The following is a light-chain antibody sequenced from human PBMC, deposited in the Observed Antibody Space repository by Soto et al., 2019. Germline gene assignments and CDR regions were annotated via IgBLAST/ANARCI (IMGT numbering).Light chain of an antibody. Sequence: EIVLTQSPATLSLSPGERATLSCRASQSVSSSYLAWYQQKPGQAPRLLIYGASSRATGIPDRFSGSGSATEFTLTISSLQSEDFAVYYCQHYNDWPLTFGRGTKVDIK. CDR1: QSVSSSY. J-gene: IGKJ4*01. CDR2: GAS. CDR3: QHYNDWPLT. V-gene: IGKV3D-15*01.